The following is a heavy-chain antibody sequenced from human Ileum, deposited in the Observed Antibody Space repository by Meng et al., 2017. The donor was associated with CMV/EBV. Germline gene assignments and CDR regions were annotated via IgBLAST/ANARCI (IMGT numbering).Heavy chain of an antibody. V-gene: IGHV2-5*02. CDR3: AHTYCGGGSCYGFNY. CDR1: GFSLRTSGVG. D-gene: IGHD2-15*01. J-gene: IGHJ4*02. CDR2: IYWDDDK. Sequence: QITLKESGPTLVKPKQTLTRTCTFSGFSLRTSGVGVGWIRQPPGTALEWLALIYWDDDKRYSPSLHSRLTITKDTSKNQVVLTMTNMDPVDTATYYCAHTYCGGGSCYGFNYWGQGTLVTVSS.